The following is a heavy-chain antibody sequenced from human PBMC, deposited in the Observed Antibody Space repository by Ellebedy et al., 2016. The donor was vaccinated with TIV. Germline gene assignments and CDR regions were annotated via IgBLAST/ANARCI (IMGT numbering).Heavy chain of an antibody. J-gene: IGHJ6*02. CDR2: IKHDGSEK. Sequence: PGGSLRLSCAASGFTFSNYWMSRVRQAPGKGLEWVANIKHDGSEKYYVDVVKGRFTTSRDKAKNSLLLQMNSLRPEDTAVYYGARDFEKWQVGKPHGFAYGSDVWGQGTTVTVSS. CDR3: ARDFEKWQVGKPHGFAYGSDV. V-gene: IGHV3-7*01. D-gene: IGHD6-19*01. CDR1: GFTFSNYW.